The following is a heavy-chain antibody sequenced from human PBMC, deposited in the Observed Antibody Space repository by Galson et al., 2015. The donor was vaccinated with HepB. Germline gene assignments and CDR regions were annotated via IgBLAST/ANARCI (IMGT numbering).Heavy chain of an antibody. Sequence: SLRLSCAASGFTFSSYGMHWVRQAPGKGLEWVAVISYDGSNKYYADSVKGRFTISRDNSKNTLYLQMNSLRAEDTAVYYCARDKYYYGSGSPTRGGFDYWGQGTLVTVSS. V-gene: IGHV3-30*03. CDR1: GFTFSSYG. CDR2: ISYDGSNK. D-gene: IGHD3-10*01. CDR3: ARDKYYYGSGSPTRGGFDY. J-gene: IGHJ4*02.